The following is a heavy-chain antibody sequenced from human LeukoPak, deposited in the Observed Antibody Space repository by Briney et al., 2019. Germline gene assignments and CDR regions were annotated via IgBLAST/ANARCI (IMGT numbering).Heavy chain of an antibody. CDR2: ISSSSSYI. Sequence: GGSLRLSCAASGFTFSDYYMSWIRQAPGKGLEWVSSISSSSSYIYYADSVKGRFTISRDNAKNSLYLQMNSLRAEDTAVYYCAKGVATTQYYFDYWGQGTLVTVSS. V-gene: IGHV3-11*05. CDR1: GFTFSDYY. CDR3: AKGVATTQYYFDY. D-gene: IGHD1-14*01. J-gene: IGHJ4*02.